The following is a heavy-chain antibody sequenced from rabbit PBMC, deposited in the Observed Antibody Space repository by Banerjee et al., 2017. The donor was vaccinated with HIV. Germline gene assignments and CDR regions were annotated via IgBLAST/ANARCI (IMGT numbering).Heavy chain of an antibody. CDR1: GFTLSSYW. CDR2: INTGTDSA. D-gene: IGHD2-1*01. Sequence: QEQLEESGGDLVKPEGSLTLTCTASGFTLSSYWMCWVRQAPGKGLEWIGCINTGTDSAYYASWVDGRFTISKTSSTTVTLQMTSLTAADTATYFCAREDNYNDYGYWDLWGQGTLVTVS. V-gene: IGHV1S45*01. J-gene: IGHJ4*01. CDR3: AREDNYNDYGYWDL.